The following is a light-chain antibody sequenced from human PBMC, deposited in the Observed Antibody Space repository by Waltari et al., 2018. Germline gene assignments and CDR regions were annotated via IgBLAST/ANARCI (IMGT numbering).Light chain of an antibody. Sequence: QSVLTQPPSVSGAPRQRVTISCSGSSPRIGTYAVDWYQQLPGKAPKLLIYYDDVLASGVSDRFSGSKSGTSASLAISGLQSEDEADYYCATWDDRLNAPVFGGGTKLTVL. CDR2: YDD. V-gene: IGLV1-36*01. CDR3: ATWDDRLNAPV. J-gene: IGLJ2*01. CDR1: SPRIGTYA.